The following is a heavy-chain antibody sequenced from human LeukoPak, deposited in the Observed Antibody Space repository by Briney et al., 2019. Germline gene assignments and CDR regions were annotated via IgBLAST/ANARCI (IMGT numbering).Heavy chain of an antibody. CDR3: AKDRLPVQRGIDY. Sequence: PGGSLRLSCAASGFTFSSHAMSWVRQAPGKVLEWVSAISGSGGTTYYADSVKGRFTISRDNTKNTLHLQMNSLRAEDTALYYCAKDRLPVQRGIDYWGQGTLVTVSS. J-gene: IGHJ4*02. D-gene: IGHD3-16*01. CDR1: GFTFSSHA. V-gene: IGHV3-23*01. CDR2: ISGSGGTT.